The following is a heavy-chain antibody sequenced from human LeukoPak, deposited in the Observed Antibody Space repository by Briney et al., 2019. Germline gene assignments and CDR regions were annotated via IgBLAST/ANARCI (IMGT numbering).Heavy chain of an antibody. Sequence: GASVKVSCKASGYTFTSYDINWVRQATGQGLEWMGWMNPNSGNTGYAQKFQGRVTITADKSTSTAYMELSSLRSEDTAVYYCARVVDDSRSDYFDYWGQGTLVTVSS. D-gene: IGHD3-22*01. V-gene: IGHV1-8*01. CDR1: GYTFTSYD. CDR2: MNPNSGNT. CDR3: ARVVDDSRSDYFDY. J-gene: IGHJ4*02.